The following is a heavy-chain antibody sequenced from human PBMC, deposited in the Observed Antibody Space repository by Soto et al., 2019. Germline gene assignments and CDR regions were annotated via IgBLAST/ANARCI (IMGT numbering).Heavy chain of an antibody. CDR3: TRGQNGYNLFPFDY. CDR1: GFTFGDYA. Sequence: PGGSLRLSCTASGFTFGDYAMSWVRQAPGKGLEWVGFIRSKAYGGTTEYAASVKGRFTISRDDSKSIAYLQMNSLKTEDTAVYYCTRGQNGYNLFPFDYWGQGTLVTVSS. CDR2: IRSKAYGGTT. V-gene: IGHV3-49*04. D-gene: IGHD5-12*01. J-gene: IGHJ4*02.